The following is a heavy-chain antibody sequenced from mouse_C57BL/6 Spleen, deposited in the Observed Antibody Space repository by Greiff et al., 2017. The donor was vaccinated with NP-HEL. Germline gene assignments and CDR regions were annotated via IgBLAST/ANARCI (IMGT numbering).Heavy chain of an antibody. V-gene: IGHV1-82*01. J-gene: IGHJ2*01. CDR1: GYAFSSSW. CDR3: ARRGDYDGFDY. CDR2: IYPGDGDT. Sequence: VHLVESGPELVKPGASVKISCKASGYAFSSSWMNWVKQRPGKGLEWIGRIYPGDGDTNYNGKFKGKATLTADKSSSTAYMQLSSLTSEDSAVYFCARRGDYDGFDYWGQGTTLTVSS. D-gene: IGHD2-4*01.